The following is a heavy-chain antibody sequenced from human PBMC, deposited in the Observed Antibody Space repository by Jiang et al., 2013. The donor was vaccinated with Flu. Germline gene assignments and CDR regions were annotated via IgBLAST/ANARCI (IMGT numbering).Heavy chain of an antibody. V-gene: IGHV3-23*01. CDR2: ISGSGDST. CDR3: AKGGPNYDFWSGFGHDNWFDP. Sequence: SGGGVVQPGRSLRLSCAASGFTFSKYGMNWVRQAPGKGLEWVSGISGSGDSTHYADSVKGRFTISRDNSKNTLYLQMNNLRAEDTAVYYCAKGGPNYDFWSGFGHDNWFDPWGQGTLVTVSS. CDR1: GFTFSKYG. J-gene: IGHJ5*02. D-gene: IGHD3-3*01.